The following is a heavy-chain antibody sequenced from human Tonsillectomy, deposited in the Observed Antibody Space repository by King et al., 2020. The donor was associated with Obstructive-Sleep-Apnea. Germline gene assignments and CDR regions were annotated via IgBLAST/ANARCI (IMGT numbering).Heavy chain of an antibody. CDR3: AKEEYYYDSNGYHIDY. CDR2: LYTSGST. CDR1: GGSISSYY. J-gene: IGHJ4*02. V-gene: IGHV4-4*07. D-gene: IGHD3-22*01. Sequence: VQLQESGPGLEKPSETLSLTCTVSGGSISSYYWSWIRQPAEKGLEWIGRLYTSGSTNYNPSLKSRVTMSVDTSKNQFSLKLSSVTAADTAVYYCAKEEYYYDSNGYHIDYWGQGTLVTVSS.